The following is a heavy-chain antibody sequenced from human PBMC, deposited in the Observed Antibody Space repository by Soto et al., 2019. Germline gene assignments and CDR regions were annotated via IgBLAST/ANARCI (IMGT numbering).Heavy chain of an antibody. J-gene: IGHJ6*02. CDR1: GFTFSSYS. Sequence: PGGSLRLSCAASGFTFSSYSMNLVRQAPGKGLEWVSYISSSSSTIYYADSVKGRFTISRDNAKNSLYLQMNSLRDEDTAVYYCARVVGYCSSTSCQPYYYYGMDVWGQGTTVTVSS. CDR3: ARVVGYCSSTSCQPYYYYGMDV. V-gene: IGHV3-48*02. D-gene: IGHD2-2*01. CDR2: ISSSSSTI.